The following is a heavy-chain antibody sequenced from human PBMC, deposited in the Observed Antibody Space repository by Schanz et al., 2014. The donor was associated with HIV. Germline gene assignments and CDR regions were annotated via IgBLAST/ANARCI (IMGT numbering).Heavy chain of an antibody. CDR3: ARGGSKTIDD. V-gene: IGHV1-18*01. CDR2: INAYHGNT. CDR1: GGTFSTYS. D-gene: IGHD4-4*01. Sequence: QVQLVQSGAEVQKPGSSVKVSCKASGGTFSTYSISWVRQAPGQGLEWMGWINAYHGNTNYAQKLQGRVTMTTDTSTTTAYMELRSLRSDETAIYYCARGGSKTIDDWGKGTLVTV. J-gene: IGHJ4*02.